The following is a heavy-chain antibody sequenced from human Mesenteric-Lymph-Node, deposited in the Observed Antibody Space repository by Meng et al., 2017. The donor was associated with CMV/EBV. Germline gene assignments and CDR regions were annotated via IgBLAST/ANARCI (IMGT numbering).Heavy chain of an antibody. Sequence: GGSLRLSCVASGFSISTYDMHWVRQVTGKGLEWVSGIGLAGDTNYPDSVKGRFTISRENAKNSLYLQMNSLRAGDTAVYYCARVNGDLLGPDVFDIWGQGTMVTVSS. CDR3: ARVNGDLLGPDVFDI. CDR2: IGLAGDT. J-gene: IGHJ3*02. V-gene: IGHV3-13*01. CDR1: GFSISTYD. D-gene: IGHD3-10*01.